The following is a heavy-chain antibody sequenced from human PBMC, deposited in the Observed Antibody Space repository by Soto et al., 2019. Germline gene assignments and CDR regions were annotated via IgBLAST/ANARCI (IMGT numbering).Heavy chain of an antibody. J-gene: IGHJ4*02. CDR3: AREGVGGPYYFDY. V-gene: IGHV3-7*01. CDR1: GFTFRSYG. CDR2: IKQDGIEK. D-gene: IGHD3-10*01. Sequence: GGSLRLSCAASGFTFRSYGISWVRQAPGKGLQWVANIKQDGIEKYYVDSVKGRFTISRDNAKNSLYLEMNSLRAEDTAVYYCAREGVGGPYYFDYGAQGTLVKVSS.